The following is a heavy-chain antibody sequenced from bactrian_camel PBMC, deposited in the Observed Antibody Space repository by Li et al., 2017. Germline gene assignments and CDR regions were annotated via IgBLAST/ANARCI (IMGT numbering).Heavy chain of an antibody. D-gene: IGHD3*01. CDR3: AKGRREYDCYSMPSCYDDS. CDR2: ISYDGTRT. J-gene: IGHJ4*01. Sequence: VQLVESGGGLVQSGGSLSLSCAASGFTFSRYAMSWVRQAPGKGVEWVSRISYDGTRTSYTESVQGRFAISRNSANNTLYLQLNNLKTEDTAMYYCAKGRREYDCYSMPSCYDDSRGQGTQVTVS. CDR1: GFTFSRYA. V-gene: IGHV3S42*01.